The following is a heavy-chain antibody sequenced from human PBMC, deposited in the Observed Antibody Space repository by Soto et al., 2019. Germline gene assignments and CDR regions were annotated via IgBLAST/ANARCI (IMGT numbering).Heavy chain of an antibody. CDR1: GGSVSSGSYY. D-gene: IGHD3-9*01. CDR3: AREIYDILTGSPGGWFDP. Sequence: PSETLSLTCTVSGGSVSSGSYYWSRIRQPPGKGLEWIGYIYYSGITNYNPSLKSRVTISVDTSKNQFSLKLSSVTAADTAVYYCAREIYDILTGSPGGWFDPWGQGTLDTVSS. CDR2: IYYSGIT. V-gene: IGHV4-61*01. J-gene: IGHJ5*02.